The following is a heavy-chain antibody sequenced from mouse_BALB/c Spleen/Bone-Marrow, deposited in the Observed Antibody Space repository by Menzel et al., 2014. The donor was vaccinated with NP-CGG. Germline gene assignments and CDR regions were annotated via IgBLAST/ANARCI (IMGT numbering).Heavy chain of an antibody. CDR2: IHPSDSET. V-gene: IGHV1-74*04. J-gene: IGHJ1*01. CDR1: GYSFTSYW. Sequence: QLQQSGAELVRPGASVKLSCKASGYSFTSYWMNWVKQRPGQGLEWIGMIHPSDSETRLNRKFKDKATLTVDKSSSTAYMQLSSPTSEDSAVYYCAREREITTIVAGGCYFDVWDEATTIKVST. D-gene: IGHD1-1*01. CDR3: AREREITTIVAGGCYFDV.